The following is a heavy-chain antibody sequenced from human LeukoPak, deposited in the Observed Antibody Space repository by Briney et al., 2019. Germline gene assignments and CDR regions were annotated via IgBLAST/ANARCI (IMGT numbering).Heavy chain of an antibody. CDR3: AKYIAAAGTVY. V-gene: IGHV3-23*01. Sequence: GGSLRLSCAASGFTFSIYAMSWVRQAPGKGLEWVSGISGSGGSTYYADSVKGRFTISRDNSKNTLYLQMGSLRAEDTAVYYCAKYIAAAGTVYWGQGTLVTVSS. D-gene: IGHD6-13*01. CDR2: ISGSGGST. CDR1: GFTFSIYA. J-gene: IGHJ4*02.